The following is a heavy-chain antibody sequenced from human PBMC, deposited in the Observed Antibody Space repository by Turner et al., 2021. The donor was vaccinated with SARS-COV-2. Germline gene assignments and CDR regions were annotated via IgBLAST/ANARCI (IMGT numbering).Heavy chain of an antibody. Sequence: QLQLQESGPGLVKPSGTLSLTCTVSGGSISSSTYYWGWIRQPPGKGLEWIGNISYSGSTYYNPSLKSRVTISVDTSKNQFSLKLSSVTAADTAVYYCARLMDTAMDYYGMDVWGQGTTVTVSS. D-gene: IGHD5-18*01. V-gene: IGHV4-39*01. CDR2: ISYSGST. J-gene: IGHJ6*02. CDR1: GGSISSSTYY. CDR3: ARLMDTAMDYYGMDV.